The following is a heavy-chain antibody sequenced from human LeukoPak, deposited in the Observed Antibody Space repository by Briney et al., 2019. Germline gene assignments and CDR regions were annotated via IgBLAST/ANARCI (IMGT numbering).Heavy chain of an antibody. CDR1: GYSFTTYG. D-gene: IGHD6-13*01. CDR3: AVTTSAGTDRSFYFDY. V-gene: IGHV1-18*01. J-gene: IGHJ4*02. Sequence: ASVKVSCKPSGYSFTTYGISWVRQAPGQGLEWMGWISTYNGNTHYAQKVQARVTMTTDTSTSTAYMELRSLRSDDTAVYYCAVTTSAGTDRSFYFDYWGQGTLVTVSS. CDR2: ISTYNGNT.